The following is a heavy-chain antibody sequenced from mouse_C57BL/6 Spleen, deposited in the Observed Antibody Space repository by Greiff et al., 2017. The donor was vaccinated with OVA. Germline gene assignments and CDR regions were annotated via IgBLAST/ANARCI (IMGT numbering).Heavy chain of an antibody. J-gene: IGHJ2*01. CDR1: GFTFSSYA. Sequence: EVQLVESGEGLVKPGGSLKLSCAASGFTFSSYAMSWVRQTPEKRLEWVAYISSGGDSTYYADTVKGRFPFSRDNARNTLYLQMSSLKSEDTAMYYCTRDRLFDYWGQGTTLTVSS. CDR3: TRDRLFDY. CDR2: ISSGGDST. V-gene: IGHV5-9-1*02. D-gene: IGHD1-2*01.